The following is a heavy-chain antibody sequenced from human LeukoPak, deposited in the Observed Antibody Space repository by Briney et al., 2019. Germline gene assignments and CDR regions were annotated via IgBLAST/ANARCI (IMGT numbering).Heavy chain of an antibody. CDR1: GGSICSYY. CDR2: IYYSGST. Sequence: SETLSLTSTVSGGSICSYYWSWIWQPPGKGRGWIGYIYYSGSTNYNPSLKSRVTISIDMSKNQFSLKLSSVTAADTAVYYCARMPTVTRPIVLWGQGTLVTVSS. V-gene: IGHV4-59*01. J-gene: IGHJ4*02. CDR3: ARMPTVTRPIVL. D-gene: IGHD4-17*01.